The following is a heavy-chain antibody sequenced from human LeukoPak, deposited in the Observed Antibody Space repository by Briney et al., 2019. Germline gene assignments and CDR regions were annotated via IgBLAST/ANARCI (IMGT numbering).Heavy chain of an antibody. CDR2: IIPILGIA. V-gene: IGHV1-69*04. CDR1: GGTFSSYA. CDR3: ARVFQYSGSSVDY. J-gene: IGHJ4*02. D-gene: IGHD1-26*01. Sequence: ASVKVSCKASGGTFSSYAISWVRQAPGQGLEWMGRIIPILGIATYAQKFQGRVTITADKSTSTAYMELSSLRSEDTAVYYRARVFQYSGSSVDYWGQGTLVTVSS.